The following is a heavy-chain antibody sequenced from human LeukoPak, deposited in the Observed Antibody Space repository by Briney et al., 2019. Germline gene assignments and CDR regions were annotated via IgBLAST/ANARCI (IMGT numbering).Heavy chain of an antibody. J-gene: IGHJ4*02. Sequence: GAALKTSRKGSGYSFTTYWIGWVRQMPGKGLEWMWIIYPGDSDTRYSPSFQGQITISADKTTSTAYLQWSMLKASDTAMYYCAEHSDSSSVGYYFGYWGQGTLVTVSS. CDR2: IYPGDSDT. CDR3: AEHSDSSSVGYYFGY. D-gene: IGHD6-6*01. V-gene: IGHV5-51*01. CDR1: GYSFTTYW.